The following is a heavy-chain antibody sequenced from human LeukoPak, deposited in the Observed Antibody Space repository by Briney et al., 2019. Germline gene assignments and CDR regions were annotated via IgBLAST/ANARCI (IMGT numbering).Heavy chain of an antibody. Sequence: PGGSLRLSCAASGFIFDDYAMHWVRQAPGKGLEWVSLITGDGAGTYYEDSVRGRFTISRDNSKNSLYLIMNSLRTEDTALYYCTKGRVATVGGAKYAMDVWGQGTTVNVSS. CDR2: ITGDGAGT. V-gene: IGHV3-43*02. J-gene: IGHJ6*02. D-gene: IGHD5-12*01. CDR1: GFIFDDYA. CDR3: TKGRVATVGGAKYAMDV.